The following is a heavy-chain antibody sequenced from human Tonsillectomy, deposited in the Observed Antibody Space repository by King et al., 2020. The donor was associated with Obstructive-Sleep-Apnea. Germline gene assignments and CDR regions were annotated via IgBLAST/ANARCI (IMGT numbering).Heavy chain of an antibody. V-gene: IGHV1-24*01. CDR3: ATDAPHNDFWSFYGMDV. CDR2: LDPEDGET. J-gene: IGHJ6*02. Sequence: GQLVQSGAEVKKPGASVKVSCKVSGYTLTELSMHWVRQAPGKGLEWMGGLDPEDGETIYAQKFQGRVTMTEDTSTDTAYMELSSLTSEDTAVYYCATDAPHNDFWSFYGMDVWGQGTTVTVSS. CDR1: GYTLTELS. D-gene: IGHD3-3*01.